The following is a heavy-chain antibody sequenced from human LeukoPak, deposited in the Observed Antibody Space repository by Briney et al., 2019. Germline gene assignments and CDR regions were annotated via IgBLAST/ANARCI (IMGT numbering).Heavy chain of an antibody. D-gene: IGHD2-15*01. Sequence: KPSETLSLTCTVSGGSIRSTSYYWGWIRQPPGKGLEWIGSIYYSGSTYYNPSLKSRVTISVDTSKNQFSLKLSSVTAADTAVYYCARVRCSGGSCPYYYYYYYMDVWGKGTTVTVSS. J-gene: IGHJ6*03. CDR2: IYYSGST. CDR1: GGSIRSTSYY. V-gene: IGHV4-39*07. CDR3: ARVRCSGGSCPYYYYYYYMDV.